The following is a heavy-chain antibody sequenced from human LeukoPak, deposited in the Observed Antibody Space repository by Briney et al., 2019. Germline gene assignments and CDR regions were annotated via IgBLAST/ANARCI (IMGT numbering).Heavy chain of an antibody. CDR3: ASSYYGSGSYYTGKQ. D-gene: IGHD3-10*01. J-gene: IGHJ4*02. V-gene: IGHV1-69*13. CDR1: GGTFSSYA. CDR2: IIPIFGTA. Sequence: ASVKVSCKASGGTFSSYAISWVRQAPGQGLEWMGGIIPIFGTANYAQKFQGRVTITADESTSTAYMELSSLRSEDTAVYYCASSYYGSGSYYTGKQWGQGTLVTVSS.